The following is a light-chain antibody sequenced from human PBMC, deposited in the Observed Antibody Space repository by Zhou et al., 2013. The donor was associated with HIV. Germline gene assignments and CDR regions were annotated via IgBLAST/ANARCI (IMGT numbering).Light chain of an antibody. CDR1: ESLLHTDGKTY. J-gene: IGKJ4*01. CDR3: QQSYSTPALT. Sequence: DIVMTQTPLSLSVTPGQPASISCKSSESLLHTDGKTYLYWYLQKPGQSPHLLIYEVSSRFSGVPDRFSGSGSGTDFTLTISSLQPEDFATYYCQQSYSTPALTFGGGTKVEIK. CDR2: EVS. V-gene: IGKV2-29*02.